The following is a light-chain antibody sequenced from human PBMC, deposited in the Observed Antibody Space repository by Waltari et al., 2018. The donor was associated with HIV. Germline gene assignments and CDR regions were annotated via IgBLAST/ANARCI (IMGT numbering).Light chain of an antibody. V-gene: IGKV1-13*02. J-gene: IGKJ4*01. CDR2: DAS. CDR3: QQFNSYPNT. Sequence: AIQLTQSPSSLSASVGDRVTLTCRASQGIAHALAWYQQNPGKPPKVLIFDASNLEGGVSSRFSGSGSGTEFTLTINSLQPEDFATYFCQQFNSYPNTFGGGTKVEIK. CDR1: QGIAHA.